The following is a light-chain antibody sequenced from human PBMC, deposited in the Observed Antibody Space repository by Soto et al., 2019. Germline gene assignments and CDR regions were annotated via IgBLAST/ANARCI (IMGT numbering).Light chain of an antibody. J-gene: IGKJ2*01. Sequence: EIVLTQSPGTLSLPPGERATLSCRASQSVSSSYLTWYQHKPGQAPRLLIYGASSRATGIPDRFSGSGSGTDFTLTISRLEPEDFAVYYCQHYGSSPPYTFGQGTKLEIK. CDR1: QSVSSSY. V-gene: IGKV3-20*01. CDR3: QHYGSSPPYT. CDR2: GAS.